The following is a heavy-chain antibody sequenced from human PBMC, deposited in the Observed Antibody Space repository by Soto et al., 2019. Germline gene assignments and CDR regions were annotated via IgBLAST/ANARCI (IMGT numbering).Heavy chain of an antibody. Sequence: GGSLRLSCAASGFTFSSYAMSWVRQAPGKGLEWVSAISGSGGSTYYADSVKGRFTISRDNSKNTLYLQMNSLRAEDTAVYYCAKDYWYDSTTGLDYWGQGTLVTVS. CDR1: GFTFSSYA. J-gene: IGHJ4*02. D-gene: IGHD3-22*01. CDR2: ISGSGGST. V-gene: IGHV3-23*01. CDR3: AKDYWYDSTTGLDY.